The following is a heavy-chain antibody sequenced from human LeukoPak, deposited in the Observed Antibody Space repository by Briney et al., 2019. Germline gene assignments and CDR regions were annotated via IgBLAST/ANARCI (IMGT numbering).Heavy chain of an antibody. J-gene: IGHJ4*02. Sequence: PGGSLRLSCAASGFTFDDYGMSWVRQAPGKGLEWVSGINWNGGSTGYADSVKGRFTISRDNAKNSLYLQMNSLRAEDTALYYCARDRPRSSWYDDDYWGQETLVTVSS. CDR3: ARDRPRSSWYDDDY. D-gene: IGHD6-13*01. CDR1: GFTFDDYG. V-gene: IGHV3-20*04. CDR2: INWNGGST.